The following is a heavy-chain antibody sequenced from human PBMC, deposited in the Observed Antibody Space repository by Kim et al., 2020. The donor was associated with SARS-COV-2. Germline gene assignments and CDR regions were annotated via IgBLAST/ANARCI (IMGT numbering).Heavy chain of an antibody. CDR1: GYTFTTYY. J-gene: IGHJ6*02. V-gene: IGHV1-46*01. Sequence: ASVKVSCKASGYTFTTYYMHWVRHAPGQGLEWMGIINPSGGSTNYAQKFQGRVTMTRDTSTSTVYMELSSLRSEDTAVYYCARDPTVTVVVPAAMSDYSYGMDVWGQGTTVTVSS. CDR3: ARDPTVTVVVPAAMSDYSYGMDV. D-gene: IGHD2-2*01. CDR2: INPSGGST.